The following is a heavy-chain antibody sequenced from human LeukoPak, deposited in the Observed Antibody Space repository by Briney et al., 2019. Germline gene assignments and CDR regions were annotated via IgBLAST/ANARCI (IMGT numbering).Heavy chain of an antibody. Sequence: GGSLRLSCAASGFTVSSKYMSWVRQAPGKGLEWVSAIYSGGNTYYADSVKGRFTISRDNSKNTLYLQMNSLRAEDTAVYYCARGYMYGDYSGPTEFDYWGQGTLVTVSS. CDR3: ARGYMYGDYSGPTEFDY. V-gene: IGHV3-66*01. D-gene: IGHD4-17*01. J-gene: IGHJ4*02. CDR1: GFTVSSKY. CDR2: IYSGGNT.